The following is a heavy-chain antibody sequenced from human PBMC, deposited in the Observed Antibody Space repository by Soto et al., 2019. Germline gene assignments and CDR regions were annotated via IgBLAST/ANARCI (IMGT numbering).Heavy chain of an antibody. D-gene: IGHD1-1*01. CDR1: GYTLTELS. CDR2: FDPEDGET. J-gene: IGHJ5*02. Sequence: QVQLVQSGAEVKKPGASVKVSCKVSGYTLTELSMHWVRQAPGKGLEWMGGFDPEDGETIYAQKFQGRVTMTEDTSTNTAYMELSSPRSEDTAAYYCATGSYNWNDGGFDPWGQGTLVTVSS. V-gene: IGHV1-24*01. CDR3: ATGSYNWNDGGFDP.